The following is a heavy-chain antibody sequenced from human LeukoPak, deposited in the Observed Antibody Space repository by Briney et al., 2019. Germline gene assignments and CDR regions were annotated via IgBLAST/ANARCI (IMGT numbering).Heavy chain of an antibody. Sequence: AGSLRLSCAASGFTFSSYGMHRVRQAPGKGLKWVAFIRYDESDKYYADSVKGRFTISRDNSKKTLYLQMDSLRAEDTAVYYCAKVRDYYYMDVWGKGTTPTVSS. CDR2: IRYDESDK. CDR3: AKVRDYYYMDV. V-gene: IGHV3-30*02. J-gene: IGHJ6*03. CDR1: GFTFSSYG.